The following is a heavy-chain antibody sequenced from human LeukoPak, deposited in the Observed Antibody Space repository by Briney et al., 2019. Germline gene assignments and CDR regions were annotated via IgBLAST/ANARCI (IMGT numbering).Heavy chain of an antibody. CDR2: FDPEDGET. V-gene: IGHV1-24*01. CDR3: ARDYGDFPRGWFDP. CDR1: GYTLTELS. D-gene: IGHD4-17*01. Sequence: ASVKVSCKVSGYTLTELSMHWVRQAPGKGLEWMGGFDPEDGETIYAQKFQGRVTMTEDTSTDTAYMELRSLRSDDTAVYYCARDYGDFPRGWFDPWGQGTLVTVSS. J-gene: IGHJ5*02.